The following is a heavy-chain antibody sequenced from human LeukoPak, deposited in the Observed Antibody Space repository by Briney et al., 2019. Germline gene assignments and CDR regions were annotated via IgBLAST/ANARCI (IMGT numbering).Heavy chain of an antibody. D-gene: IGHD3-9*01. J-gene: IGHJ4*02. Sequence: GGALRLSCAASGFTFSNYAMSWVRQAPGKGLEWGSAISGSGDTTYYAGSVKGRFTISRANSKNTLYLQMNSLRAEDTAVYYCARNFLTWNDYWGQGTLVTVS. CDR1: GFTFSNYA. V-gene: IGHV3-23*01. CDR3: ARNFLTWNDY. CDR2: ISGSGDTT.